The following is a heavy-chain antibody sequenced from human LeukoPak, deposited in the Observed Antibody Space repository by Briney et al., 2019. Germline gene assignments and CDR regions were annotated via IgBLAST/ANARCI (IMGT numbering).Heavy chain of an antibody. CDR2: ISSSTAYT. V-gene: IGHV3-21*04. J-gene: IGHJ6*03. Sequence: GGSLRLSCGASGFIFSTYSMTWVRQAPGKGLEWVASISSSTAYTSYADSVKGRFTISRDNAKNSLFLQMNSLRAEDTAVYYCARSLRVRGVPDYMDVWGKGTTVTISS. D-gene: IGHD3-10*01. CDR3: ARSLRVRGVPDYMDV. CDR1: GFIFSTYS.